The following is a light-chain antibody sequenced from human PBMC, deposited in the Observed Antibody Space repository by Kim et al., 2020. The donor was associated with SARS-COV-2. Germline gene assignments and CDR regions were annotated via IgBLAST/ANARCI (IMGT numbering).Light chain of an antibody. Sequence: SSELTQDPAVSVALGQTVRITCQGDSLRSYYASWYQQKPGQAPVLVIYGKNNRPSGIPDRFSGSSSGNTASLTIPGAQAEDEADYYCNSRDSSGNHVVFGGGTQLTVL. CDR3: NSRDSSGNHVV. V-gene: IGLV3-19*01. CDR2: GKN. J-gene: IGLJ2*01. CDR1: SLRSYY.